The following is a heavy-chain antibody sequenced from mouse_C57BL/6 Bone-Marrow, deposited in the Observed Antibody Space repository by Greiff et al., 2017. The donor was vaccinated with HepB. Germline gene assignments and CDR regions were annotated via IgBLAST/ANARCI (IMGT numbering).Heavy chain of an antibody. V-gene: IGHV1-55*01. D-gene: IGHD1-1*01. CDR3: ARGRITTVVEWYFDV. Sequence: QVQLQQPGAELVKPGASVKMSCKASGYTFTSYWITWVKQRPGQGLEWIGDIYPGSGSTNYNEKFKSKATLTADTSSSTAYMKLSSLTSEDSAVYYCARGRITTVVEWYFDVWGTGTTVTVSS. CDR2: IYPGSGST. CDR1: GYTFTSYW. J-gene: IGHJ1*03.